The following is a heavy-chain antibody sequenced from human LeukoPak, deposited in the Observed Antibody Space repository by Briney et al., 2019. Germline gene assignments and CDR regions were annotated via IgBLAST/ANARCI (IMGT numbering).Heavy chain of an antibody. J-gene: IGHJ3*02. D-gene: IGHD5-18*01. CDR3: ARDRYVDTAMETSDAFDI. CDR1: GFTFSSYW. CDR2: INSDGSST. V-gene: IGHV3-74*01. Sequence: GGSLRLSCAASGFTFSSYWMHWVRQAPGKGLVWVSRINSDGSSTSYADSVKGRFTISRDNAKNSLYLQMNSLRAEDTAVYYCARDRYVDTAMETSDAFDIWGQGTMVTVSS.